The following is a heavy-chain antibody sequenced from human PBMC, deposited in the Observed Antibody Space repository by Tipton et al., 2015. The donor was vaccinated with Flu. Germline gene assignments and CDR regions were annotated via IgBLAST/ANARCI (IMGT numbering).Heavy chain of an antibody. D-gene: IGHD4-17*01. CDR1: GFTFSSYG. V-gene: IGHV3-33*08. Sequence: QVQLVQSGGGVVLLGTSLRLSCAASGFTFSSYGIHWVRQAPGKRLEWVAVISGDGIHKHYAPSVRGRFTISRDNSKNTVYLEMNNLRAEDPAIYYCARARLYGDYARGAFDVWRQGTKATVSS. J-gene: IGHJ3*01. CDR3: ARARLYGDYARGAFDV. CDR2: ISGDGIHK.